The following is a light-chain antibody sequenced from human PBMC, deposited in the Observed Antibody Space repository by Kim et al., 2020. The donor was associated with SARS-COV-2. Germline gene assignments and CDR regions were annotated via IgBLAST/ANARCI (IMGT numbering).Light chain of an antibody. Sequence: HRVTISCSGSSSNLGSNYVYWYQQLPRTAPKLLIYTNNQRPSGVPDRFSGSKSGTSASLAISGLRSEDEADYYCAAWDDSLSGDYVFGTGTKVTVL. CDR2: TNN. CDR1: SSNLGSNY. CDR3: AAWDDSLSGDYV. V-gene: IGLV1-47*01. J-gene: IGLJ1*01.